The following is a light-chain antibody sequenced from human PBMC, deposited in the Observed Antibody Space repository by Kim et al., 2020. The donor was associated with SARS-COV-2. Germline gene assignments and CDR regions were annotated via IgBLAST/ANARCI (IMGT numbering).Light chain of an antibody. Sequence: EVVMTQSPATLSVSPGASATLSCRASQSVKKNIAWYQQRPGQGPRLLIYGASTRATGIPARFSGSGSGTEFTLTITSLQSEDFPVYYCHQYDDWPPFTFGPGTKLEI. CDR2: GAS. V-gene: IGKV3D-15*01. CDR1: QSVKKN. J-gene: IGKJ2*01. CDR3: HQYDDWPPFT.